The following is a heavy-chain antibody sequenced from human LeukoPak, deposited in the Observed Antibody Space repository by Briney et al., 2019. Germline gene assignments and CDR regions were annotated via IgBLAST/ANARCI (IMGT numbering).Heavy chain of an antibody. V-gene: IGHV3-30*02. D-gene: IGHD3-22*01. J-gene: IGHJ4*02. CDR1: GFTFSSYS. CDR2: IRYDGSNK. CDR3: AKDLSGSFDY. Sequence: SGGSLRLSCAASGFTFSSYSMNWVRQAPGKVLEWVAFIRYDGSNKYYADSVKGRFTISRDNSKNTLYLQMNSLRAEDTAVYYCAKDLSGSFDYWGQGTLVTVSS.